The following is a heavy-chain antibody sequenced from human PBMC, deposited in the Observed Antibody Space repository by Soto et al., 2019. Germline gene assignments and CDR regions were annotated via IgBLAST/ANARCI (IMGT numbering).Heavy chain of an antibody. CDR2: VNPNRGGT. CDR3: ARSPGKYDQRENDAFNI. CDR1: GYTFTDDY. Sequence: QVQLVQSGAEVKKPGASVKVSCRASGYTFTDDYIHWVRQAPGQGLEWLGWVNPNRGGTEYAQEFQGRVIMTRDTSISTAYMELSSLKSDDTAVYFCARSPGKYDQRENDAFNIWGQGTLVTVSS. J-gene: IGHJ3*02. V-gene: IGHV1-2*02. D-gene: IGHD3-16*01.